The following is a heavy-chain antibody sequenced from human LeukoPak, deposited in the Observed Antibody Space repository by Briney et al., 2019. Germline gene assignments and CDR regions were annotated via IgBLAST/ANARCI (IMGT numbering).Heavy chain of an antibody. CDR3: AREIFPFDFWSGPFRVAGP. Sequence: GGSLRLSCAASGFTFSDYYMSWIRQAPGKVLEWVSYISSSGSTIYYADSVKGRFTISRDNAKNSLYLQMNSLRAEDTAVYYCAREIFPFDFWSGPFRVAGPWGQGTLVTVSS. V-gene: IGHV3-11*01. J-gene: IGHJ5*02. CDR2: ISSSGSTI. CDR1: GFTFSDYY. D-gene: IGHD3-3*01.